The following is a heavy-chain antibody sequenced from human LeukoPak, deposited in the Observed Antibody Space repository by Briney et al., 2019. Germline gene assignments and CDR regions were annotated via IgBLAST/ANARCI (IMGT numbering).Heavy chain of an antibody. CDR2: MNPNSGNT. V-gene: IGHV1-8*01. J-gene: IGHJ4*02. Sequence: ASVKVSSKPSGYSFTTYDTNWVRQTPRQGLEWMAWMNPNSGNTGYTQKFQGRVTMTSNTSISTAYMELSSLRSEDTAVYYCARVAGNCGGDCYRLVYWGQGTLVTVSS. D-gene: IGHD2-21*01. CDR3: ARVAGNCGGDCYRLVY. CDR1: GYSFTTYD.